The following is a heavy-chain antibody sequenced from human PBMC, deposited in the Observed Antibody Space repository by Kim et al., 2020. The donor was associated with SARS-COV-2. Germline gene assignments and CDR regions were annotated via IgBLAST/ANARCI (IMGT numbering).Heavy chain of an antibody. CDR1: GFTFGDYA. CDR2: ISWNSGSI. CDR3: AKEGFDY. V-gene: IGHV3-9*01. J-gene: IGHJ4*02. Sequence: GGSLRLSCAASGFTFGDYAMNWVRQTPGKGLEWVAGISWNSGSIDYADSVKGRFTISRDNAKNSLYLQMNSLRAEDTALYYCAKEGFDYWGQGTLVTVSS.